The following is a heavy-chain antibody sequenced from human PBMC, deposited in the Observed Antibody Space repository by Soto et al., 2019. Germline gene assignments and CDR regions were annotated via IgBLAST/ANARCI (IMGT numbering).Heavy chain of an antibody. CDR3: ARVGGEASSWYALAVSD. J-gene: IGHJ4*02. CDR2: IYHSGST. Sequence: SETLSLTCTVSGGSINSGDYSWTWIRQPPGKGLEWIGYIYHSGSTNYNPSLKSRVAISVDKSKNQFSLKLSSVTAADTAVYYCARVGGEASSWYALAVSDWGQGTLVTVSS. D-gene: IGHD6-13*01. V-gene: IGHV4-30-2*01. CDR1: GGSINSGDYS.